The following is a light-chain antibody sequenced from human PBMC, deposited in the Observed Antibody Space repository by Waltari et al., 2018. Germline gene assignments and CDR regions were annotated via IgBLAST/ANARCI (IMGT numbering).Light chain of an antibody. CDR1: NGDDHYI. V-gene: IGLV4-69*01. J-gene: IGLJ2*01. CDR3: QTWGPDIHVV. Sequence: QLVLTQSPSASAPLGASVTLTCILRNGDDHYIIAWHRQQSEKGPRYVMRVNSDGSHAKGDGIPGRFSGSSSGAERSLIISSLQSEDEGDYYCQTWGPDIHVVFGGGTKLTVL. CDR2: VNSDGSH.